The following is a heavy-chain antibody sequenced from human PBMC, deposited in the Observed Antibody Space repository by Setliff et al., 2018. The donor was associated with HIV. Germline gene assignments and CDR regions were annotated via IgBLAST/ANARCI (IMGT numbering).Heavy chain of an antibody. D-gene: IGHD7-27*01. V-gene: IGHV3-7*01. J-gene: IGHJ3*02. CDR1: GFTFSSYW. CDR3: ARVTVDWGFGNAFDI. Sequence: GGSLRLSCAASGFTFSSYWMSWVRQAPGKGLEWVANIKQDESEEYYVDSVKGRFTISRDNAKNSLYLQMSGLRAEDTAVYYCARVTVDWGFGNAFDIWGQGTMVTVSS. CDR2: IKQDESEE.